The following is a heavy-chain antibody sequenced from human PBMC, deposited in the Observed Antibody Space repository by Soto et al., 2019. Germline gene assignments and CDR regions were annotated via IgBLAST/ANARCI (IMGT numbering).Heavy chain of an antibody. D-gene: IGHD3-16*01. CDR1: GFTSDYYG. J-gene: IGHJ4*02. CDR3: VKALVPGGADF. V-gene: IGHV3-9*02. CDR2: IIWIPGHT. Sequence: EMQLVESGGGLVQPGRSLRLSCAVSGFTSDYYGMHWVRQAPGKGLEWVSGIIWIPGHTGYADSVRGRFTISRDNAQRYLHLQMDSMRLDDTAVYYCVKALVPGGADFWGQGIQVTVSS.